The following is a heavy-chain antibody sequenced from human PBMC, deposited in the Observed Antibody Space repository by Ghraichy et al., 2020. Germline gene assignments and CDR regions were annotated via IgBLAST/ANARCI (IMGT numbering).Heavy chain of an antibody. CDR3: AKRSGSTSGWFDY. CDR1: GFTFSSYA. CDR2: FSGSGGST. D-gene: IGHD6-19*01. J-gene: IGHJ4*02. V-gene: IGHV3-23*01. Sequence: LNISCAASGFTFSSYAMSWVRQAPGKGLEWVSAFSGSGGSTYYADSVKGRFTISRDNSENTLSLQMNSLRAEDTAVYYCAKRSGSTSGWFDYWGQGTLVTVSS.